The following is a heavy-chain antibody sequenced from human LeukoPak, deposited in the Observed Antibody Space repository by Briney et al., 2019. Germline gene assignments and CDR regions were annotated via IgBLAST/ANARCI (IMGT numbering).Heavy chain of an antibody. V-gene: IGHV3-74*01. J-gene: IGHJ4*02. D-gene: IGHD2-2*01. CDR3: LSCISPNCYEF. Sequence: GGSLRLSCPASGFTFGTHWMHWVRQAPGKGLVWVSCINNDGTTTNYADSVKGRFTISRDNAKSTLYLQMNSLRAEDTAVYYCLSCISPNCYEFWGQGVPVTVSS. CDR2: INNDGTTT. CDR1: GFTFGTHW.